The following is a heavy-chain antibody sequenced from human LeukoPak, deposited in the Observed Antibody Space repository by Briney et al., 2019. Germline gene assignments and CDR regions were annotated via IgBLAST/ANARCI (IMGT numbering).Heavy chain of an antibody. Sequence: PSETLSLTCTVSGGSISSYYWSWIRQPPGKGLEWIGYIYYSGSTNYNPSLKSRVTISVDKSQNQFSLKLSSVTAADTALYYCARDAGIAAIHQWGQGTLVTVSS. CDR2: IYYSGST. CDR3: ARDAGIAAIHQ. J-gene: IGHJ4*02. V-gene: IGHV4-59*12. CDR1: GGSISSYY. D-gene: IGHD6-13*01.